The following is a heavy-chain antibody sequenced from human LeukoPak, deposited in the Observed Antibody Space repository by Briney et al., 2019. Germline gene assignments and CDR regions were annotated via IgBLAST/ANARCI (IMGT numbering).Heavy chain of an antibody. Sequence: GASVKVSCNASGYTFTSYGISWVRQAPGQGLEWMGWISAYNGNTNYAQKLQGRVTMTTDTSTSTAYMELRSLRSDDTAVYYCARAMDIVVVPAAMVYWGQGTLVTVSS. CDR1: GYTFTSYG. CDR3: ARAMDIVVVPAAMVY. CDR2: ISAYNGNT. D-gene: IGHD2-2*03. J-gene: IGHJ4*02. V-gene: IGHV1-18*01.